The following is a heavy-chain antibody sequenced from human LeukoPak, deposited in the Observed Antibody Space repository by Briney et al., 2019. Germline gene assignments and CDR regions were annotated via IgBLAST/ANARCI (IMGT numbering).Heavy chain of an antibody. Sequence: EASVNVSCKASGYTFTSYDISWVRQAPGQALEWMGWIRPYNGNTNYAQKLQGRVTMTTDTSTSTAYMELRSLRSDDTAMYYCARDRTAAGLDYWGQGTLVTVSS. CDR2: IRPYNGNT. V-gene: IGHV1-18*01. CDR3: ARDRTAAGLDY. CDR1: GYTFTSYD. J-gene: IGHJ4*02. D-gene: IGHD6-13*01.